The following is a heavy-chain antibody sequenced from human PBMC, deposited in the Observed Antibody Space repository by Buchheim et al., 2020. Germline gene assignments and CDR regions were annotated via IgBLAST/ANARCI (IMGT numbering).Heavy chain of an antibody. V-gene: IGHV4-39*01. CDR3: ARSPVGLRLGELSLIL. J-gene: IGHJ4*02. CDR2: IYYSGST. D-gene: IGHD3-16*02. Sequence: QLQLQESGPGLVKPSETLSLTCTVSGGSISSSNYYWGWIRQPPGKGLEWVGTIYYSGSTYYNLSLKSRVTISIDTSKKQFSLKLSSVTAADTAVYYCARSPVGLRLGELSLILWGQGTL. CDR1: GGSISSSNYY.